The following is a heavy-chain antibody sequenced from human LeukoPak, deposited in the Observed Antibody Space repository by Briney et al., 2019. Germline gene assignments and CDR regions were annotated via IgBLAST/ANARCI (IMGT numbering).Heavy chain of an antibody. J-gene: IGHJ6*03. D-gene: IGHD6-13*01. CDR2: ISSSGSTI. CDR1: GFTFSSYE. V-gene: IGHV3-48*03. CDR3: ARPFQELPQLYYYYYMDV. Sequence: GGSLRLSCAASGFTFSSYEMNWVRQAPGKGLEWVSYISSSGSTIYYADSVKGRFTISRDNAKNSLYLQMNSLRAEDTAVYYCARPFQELPQLYYYYYMDVWGKGTTVTVSS.